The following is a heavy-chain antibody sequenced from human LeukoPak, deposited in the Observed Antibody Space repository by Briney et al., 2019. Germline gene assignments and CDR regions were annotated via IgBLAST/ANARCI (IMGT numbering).Heavy chain of an antibody. Sequence: PWDTLSLTCTVSGGSISSYYSSGSRHPPGKGLEGSGNIYHSGSTYYNPSLKSRVTISVDTCKHQISLKLSSVTAADTAVYYCARRSTGGNRFDPWGQGTLVTVS. CDR3: ARRSTGGNRFDP. J-gene: IGHJ5*02. CDR1: GGSISSYY. D-gene: IGHD1-1*01. CDR2: IYHSGST. V-gene: IGHV4-59*04.